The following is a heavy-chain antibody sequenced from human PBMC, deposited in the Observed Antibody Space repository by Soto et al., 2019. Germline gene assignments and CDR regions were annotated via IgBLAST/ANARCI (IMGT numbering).Heavy chain of an antibody. CDR3: AKDRGLYGSGSYYDQNYYYYYMDV. CDR2: ISGSCGST. CDR1: GFTFSSYA. V-gene: IGHV3-23*01. J-gene: IGHJ6*03. D-gene: IGHD3-10*01. Sequence: PGGSLRLSCAASGFTFSSYAMSWVRQAPGKGLKKISAISGSCGSTYYADSVKGRFTISRDNSKNTLYLQMISLRAEDTAVYYCAKDRGLYGSGSYYDQNYYYYYMDVWGKGTTVTVSS.